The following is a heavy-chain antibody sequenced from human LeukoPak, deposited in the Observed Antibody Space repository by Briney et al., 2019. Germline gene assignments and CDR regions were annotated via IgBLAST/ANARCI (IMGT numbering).Heavy chain of an antibody. D-gene: IGHD5-12*01. J-gene: IGHJ4*02. V-gene: IGHV3-23*01. CDR3: AKETGYSGYDYGDY. CDR2: MSGCGGST. Sequence: GGSLRLSCAASGFTLSSYDMRWVREAPGKGVEGVSGMSGCGGSTYYADSVKGRFTISRDNSKNTLYLQMNSLRAEDTAVYYCAKETGYSGYDYGDYWGQGTLVTVSS. CDR1: GFTLSSYD.